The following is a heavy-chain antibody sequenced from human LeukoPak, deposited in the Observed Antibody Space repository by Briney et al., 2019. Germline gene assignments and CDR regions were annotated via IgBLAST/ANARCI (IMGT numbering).Heavy chain of an antibody. V-gene: IGHV4-59*11. D-gene: IGHD6-13*01. J-gene: IGHJ4*02. CDR3: ARGVFGSSWFYFDY. Sequence: PSETLSLTCTVSGGSISSHYWSWIRQPPGKGLEWIGYIYYSGSTNYNPSLKSRVTISVDTSKDQFSPKLSSVTAADTASYYCARGVFGSSWFYFDYWGQGTLVTVSS. CDR1: GGSISSHY. CDR2: IYYSGST.